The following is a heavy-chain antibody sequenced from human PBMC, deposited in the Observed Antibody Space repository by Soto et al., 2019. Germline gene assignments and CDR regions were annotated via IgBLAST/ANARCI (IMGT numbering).Heavy chain of an antibody. V-gene: IGHV3-23*01. D-gene: IGHD3-10*01. CDR1: GFTFSSYA. CDR2: ISGSGGST. J-gene: IGHJ6*02. CDR3: AKLYGSGSRYYYYGMDV. Sequence: PGGSLRLSCAASGFTFSSYAMSWVRQAPGKGLEWVSAISGSGGSTYYADSVKGRFTISRDNSKNTLYLQMNSLRAENTAVYYCAKLYGSGSRYYYYGMDVWGQGTTVTVSS.